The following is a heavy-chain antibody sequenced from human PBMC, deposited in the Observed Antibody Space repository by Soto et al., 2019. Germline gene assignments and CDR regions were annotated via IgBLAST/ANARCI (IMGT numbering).Heavy chain of an antibody. CDR3: ARGEYSSSWFPFDY. Sequence: GGSLRLSCAASGFTVSSNYMSWVRQAPGKGLEWVSVIYSGGSTYYADSVKGRFTISRDNSKNTLYLQMNSLRAEDTAVYYCARGEYSSSWFPFDYWGQGTLVTVSS. V-gene: IGHV3-53*01. CDR2: IYSGGST. J-gene: IGHJ4*02. D-gene: IGHD6-13*01. CDR1: GFTVSSNY.